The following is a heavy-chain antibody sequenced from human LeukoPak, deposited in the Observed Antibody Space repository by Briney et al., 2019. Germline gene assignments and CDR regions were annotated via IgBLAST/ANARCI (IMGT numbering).Heavy chain of an antibody. J-gene: IGHJ6*03. Sequence: GGPLRLSCAASGFTFSSYWMSWVRQAPGKGLEWVANIKQDGSEKYYVDSVKGRFTISRDNAKNSLYLQMNSLRAEDTAVYYCARDSRSGWADYYYYYYMDVWGKGTTVTISS. V-gene: IGHV3-7*01. CDR3: ARDSRSGWADYYYYYYMDV. D-gene: IGHD6-19*01. CDR1: GFTFSSYW. CDR2: IKQDGSEK.